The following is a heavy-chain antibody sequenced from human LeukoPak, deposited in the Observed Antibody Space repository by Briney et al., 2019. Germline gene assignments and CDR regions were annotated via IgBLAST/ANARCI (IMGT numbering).Heavy chain of an antibody. CDR1: GYSISSGYY. D-gene: IGHD3-22*01. CDR3: ARGLEGWESPHRDVHYDY. CDR2: INDSGSI. V-gene: IGHV4-38-2*02. J-gene: IGHJ3*01. Sequence: SETLSLTCTVSGYSISSGYYWGWIRQPPGKGLEWIGEINDSGSINYNPSLKSRVSMSVDTSKNQFSLKLNSVTAADTAVYYCARGLEGWESPHRDVHYDYWGQGTMVTVSS.